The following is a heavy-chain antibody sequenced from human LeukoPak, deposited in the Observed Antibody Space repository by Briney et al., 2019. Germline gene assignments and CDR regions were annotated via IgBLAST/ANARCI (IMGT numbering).Heavy chain of an antibody. CDR1: GFTVSSNY. J-gene: IGHJ3*02. D-gene: IGHD5-24*01. CDR2: IYSGGST. CDR3: ASTTTLKIRRLQWSGDDAFDI. V-gene: IGHV3-53*01. Sequence: GGSLRLSCAASGFTVSSNYMSWVRQAPGKGLEWVSVIYSGGSTYYADSVKGRFTISRDNSKNTLYLQMNSLRAEDTAVYYCASTTTLKIRRLQWSGDDAFDIWGQGTMVTVSS.